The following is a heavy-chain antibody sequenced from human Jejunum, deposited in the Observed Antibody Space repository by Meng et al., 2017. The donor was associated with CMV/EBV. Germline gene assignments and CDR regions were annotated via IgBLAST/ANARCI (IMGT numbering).Heavy chain of an antibody. CDR3: ARGFSYYVDY. D-gene: IGHD3-3*01. J-gene: IGHJ4*02. Sequence: VVMGGVVGQPGGSLVLVGSAFGFTFSSDGMHWVRQAAGKGLELVGLIRYDESHEYYADSVKGRFTISRDHSKNTLYLQMNSLRAEDTSVYYCARGFSYYVDYWGQGTLVTVSS. CDR2: IRYDESHE. CDR1: GFTFSSDG. V-gene: IGHV3-30*02.